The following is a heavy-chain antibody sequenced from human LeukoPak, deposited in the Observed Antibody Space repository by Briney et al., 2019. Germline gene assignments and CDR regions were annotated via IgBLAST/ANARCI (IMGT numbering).Heavy chain of an antibody. Sequence: PSETLSLTCTVSGGSISSSNYYWGWIRQPPGKGLEWIGSIQYSGSTYYNPSLKSRVTISVDTSKNQFSLKLSSVTAADTAVYYCARAREAVAIDYWGQGTPVTVSS. D-gene: IGHD6-19*01. CDR1: GGSISSSNYY. CDR3: ARAREAVAIDY. CDR2: IQYSGST. J-gene: IGHJ4*02. V-gene: IGHV4-39*01.